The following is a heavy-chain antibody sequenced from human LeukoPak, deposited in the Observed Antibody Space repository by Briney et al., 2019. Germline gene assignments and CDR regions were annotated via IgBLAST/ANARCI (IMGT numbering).Heavy chain of an antibody. V-gene: IGHV4-39*07. CDR1: GGSISSYY. CDR3: ARDYVGAFDI. Sequence: SETLSLTCTVSGGSISSYYWGWIRQPPGKGLEWIGSIYYSGSTYYNPSLKSRVTISVDTSKNQFSLKLSSVTAADTAVYYCARDYVGAFDIWGQGTMVTVSS. CDR2: IYYSGST. D-gene: IGHD3-16*01. J-gene: IGHJ3*02.